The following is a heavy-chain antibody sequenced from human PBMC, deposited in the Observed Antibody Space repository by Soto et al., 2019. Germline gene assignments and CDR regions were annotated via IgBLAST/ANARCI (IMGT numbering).Heavy chain of an antibody. D-gene: IGHD1-7*01. CDR2: IYYSGST. CDR1: GGSISSGGYY. J-gene: IGHJ3*02. CDR3: AREGLELRNAFDI. V-gene: IGHV4-31*03. Sequence: SETLSLTCTVSGGSISSGGYYWSWIRQHTGKGLEWIGYIYYSGSTYYNPSLKSRVTISVDTSKNQFSLKLSSVAAADTAVYYWAREGLELRNAFDIWGQGTMVTVSS.